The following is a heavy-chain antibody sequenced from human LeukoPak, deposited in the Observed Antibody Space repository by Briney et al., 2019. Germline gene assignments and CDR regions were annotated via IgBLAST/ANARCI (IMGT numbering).Heavy chain of an antibody. Sequence: GGSLRLSCAASGFTFSSYWMSWVRRAPGKGLEWVANIKQDGGEIYYVDSVKGRFTISRDNAKNSLSLQMNSLRAEDTAVYYCARDKVVGATHFDYWGQGTLVTVSS. CDR3: ARDKVVGATHFDY. CDR2: IKQDGGEI. J-gene: IGHJ4*02. V-gene: IGHV3-7*01. CDR1: GFTFSSYW. D-gene: IGHD1-26*01.